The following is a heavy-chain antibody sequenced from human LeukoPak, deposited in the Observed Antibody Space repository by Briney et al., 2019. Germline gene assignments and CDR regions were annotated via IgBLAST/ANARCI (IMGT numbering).Heavy chain of an antibody. J-gene: IGHJ4*02. CDR1: GFTSSYYW. Sequence: GGSLRLSCAASGFTSSYYWMSWVRQSPGKGLEWVANVKHDGSESFYADSVKGRFTVSRDNVKNSLYLDLNNLKPEDTALYYCVRDGVTAGFDYWGQGTLVSVSS. CDR3: VRDGVTAGFDY. V-gene: IGHV3-7*01. D-gene: IGHD2-21*02. CDR2: VKHDGSES.